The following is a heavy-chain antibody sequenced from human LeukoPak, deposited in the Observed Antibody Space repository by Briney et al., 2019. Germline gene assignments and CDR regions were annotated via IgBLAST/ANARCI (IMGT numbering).Heavy chain of an antibody. V-gene: IGHV4-34*01. CDR1: GGSFSGYY. CDR3: ARQRGYYFQH. J-gene: IGHJ1*01. D-gene: IGHD3-22*01. CDR2: INHSGST. Sequence: PSETLSLTCAVYGGSFSGYYWSWIRQPPGKGLEWIGEINHSGSTNYNPSLKSRVTISVDTSKNQFSLKLSSVTAADTAVYYCARQRGYYFQHWGQGTLVTVSS.